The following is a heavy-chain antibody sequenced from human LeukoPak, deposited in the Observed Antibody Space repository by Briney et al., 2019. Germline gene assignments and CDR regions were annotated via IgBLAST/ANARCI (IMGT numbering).Heavy chain of an antibody. J-gene: IGHJ6*03. D-gene: IGHD3-10*01. CDR1: GYTFTSYY. Sequence: GASVMVSCKASGYTFTSYYMHWVRQAPGQGLEWMGIINPSGGSTSYAQKFQGRVTMTRDTSTSTVYMELSSLRSEGTAVYYCARDRPYGSGTRGGVYYYMDVWGKGTTVTVSS. V-gene: IGHV1-46*01. CDR3: ARDRPYGSGTRGGVYYYMDV. CDR2: INPSGGST.